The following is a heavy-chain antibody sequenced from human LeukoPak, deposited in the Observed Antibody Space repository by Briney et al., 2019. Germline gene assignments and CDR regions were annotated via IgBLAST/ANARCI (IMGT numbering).Heavy chain of an antibody. D-gene: IGHD3-16*01. CDR1: GFTFSGSA. CDR2: IRSKANSYAT. V-gene: IGHV3-73*01. J-gene: IGHJ4*02. CDR3: AKFDYGDY. Sequence: PGGSLKLSCAASGFTFSGSAMHWVRQASGKGLEWVGRIRSKANSYATAYAASVKGRFTISRDDSKNTLYLQMNSLRAEDTAVYHCAKFDYGDYWGQGTLVTVSS.